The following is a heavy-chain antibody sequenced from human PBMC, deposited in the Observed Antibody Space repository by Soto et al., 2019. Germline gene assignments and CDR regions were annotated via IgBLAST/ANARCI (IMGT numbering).Heavy chain of an antibody. J-gene: IGHJ1*01. V-gene: IGHV3-23*01. CDR1: GLTFSNYA. D-gene: IGHD3-22*01. CDR3: ANYYDSSGYPHGFFQH. CDR2: IGGRGDNT. Sequence: EVQLLESGGGLVQPGGFLRLSCAASGLTFSNYAMSWVRQAPGKGLEWVSSIGGRGDNTYYAESVEGRFTISRDISKNALYPHMNSLRVYDTAIYYCANYYDSSGYPHGFFQHWGQGTLVTVS.